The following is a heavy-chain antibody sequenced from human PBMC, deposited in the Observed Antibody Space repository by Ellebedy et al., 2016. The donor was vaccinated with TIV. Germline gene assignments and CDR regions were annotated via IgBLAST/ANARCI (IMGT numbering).Heavy chain of an antibody. J-gene: IGHJ4*02. CDR1: GGSISGYY. CDR2: MYFSGGT. CDR3: ARFVAAYGYDY. Sequence: MPEGSLRLSCTVSGGSISGYYWGWIRQPPGKGLEWIGYMYFSGGTNSNPSLKSRVTISVDTSNNLFSLTLSSVTAADTAVYYCARFVAAYGYDYWGQGTLVTVSS. D-gene: IGHD5-24*01. V-gene: IGHV4-59*01.